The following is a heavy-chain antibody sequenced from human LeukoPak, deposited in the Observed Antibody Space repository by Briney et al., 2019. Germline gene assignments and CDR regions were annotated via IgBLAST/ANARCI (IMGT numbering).Heavy chain of an antibody. J-gene: IGHJ4*02. Sequence: GRSLRLSCAASGFTFSSYAMHWVRQAPGKGLEWVAVISYDGSNKYYADSVKGRFTISRDNSKNTLYLQMNSLRAEDTAVYYCARDRIGIAAPFDYWGQGTLVTVSS. CDR3: ARDRIGIAAPFDY. CDR1: GFTFSSYA. V-gene: IGHV3-30*04. D-gene: IGHD6-6*01. CDR2: ISYDGSNK.